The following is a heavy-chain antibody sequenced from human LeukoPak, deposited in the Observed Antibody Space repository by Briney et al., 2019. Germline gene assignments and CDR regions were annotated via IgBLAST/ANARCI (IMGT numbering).Heavy chain of an antibody. CDR2: FYYSGST. CDR3: ARGGSLVGTTPHDTFDI. D-gene: IGHD1-26*01. J-gene: IGHJ3*02. Sequence: PSETLSLTCTVSGASISSYYWSWIRQPPGKGLEWIGYFYYSGSTNYNPSLKSRVTLSVDTSKNQYSLKLSSVTAADTAMYYCARGGSLVGTTPHDTFDIWGQGTMVTVSS. CDR1: GASISSYY. V-gene: IGHV4-59*01.